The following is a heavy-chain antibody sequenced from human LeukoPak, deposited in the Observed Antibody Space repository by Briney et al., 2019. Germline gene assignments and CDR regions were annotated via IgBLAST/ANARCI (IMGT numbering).Heavy chain of an antibody. CDR2: INPSGGST. D-gene: IGHD3-22*01. Sequence: GASVKVSCKASGYTFTSYYMHWVRQPPGQGLEGMGIINPSGGSTSYAQKFQGRVTMTRDMSTSTVYMELSSLRSEDTAVYYCATDYYDSSAYQNYYMDVWGKGTTVTVSS. CDR3: ATDYYDSSAYQNYYMDV. V-gene: IGHV1-46*01. J-gene: IGHJ6*03. CDR1: GYTFTSYY.